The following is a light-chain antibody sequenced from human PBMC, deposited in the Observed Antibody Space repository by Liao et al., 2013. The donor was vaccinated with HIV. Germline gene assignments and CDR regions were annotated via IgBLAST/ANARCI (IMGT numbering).Light chain of an antibody. CDR1: DLDNKY. J-gene: IGLJ3*02. V-gene: IGLV3-1*01. Sequence: SYELTQPPSVTVSPGQTASIPCFGDDLDNKYVCWYQQRSGQSPTLIIYQDNKRPSGIPDRFFGSNSGSAATLTITETQSMDEADYYCQAWDINEVVFGGGTKLTVL. CDR3: QAWDINEVV. CDR2: QDN.